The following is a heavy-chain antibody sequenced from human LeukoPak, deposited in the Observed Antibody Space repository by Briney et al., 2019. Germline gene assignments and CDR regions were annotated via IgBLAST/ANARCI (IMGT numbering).Heavy chain of an antibody. D-gene: IGHD4-17*01. CDR3: ARTTVTTLDY. CDR1: GGSISSGGYY. J-gene: IGHJ4*02. CDR2: IYYSGST. V-gene: IGHV4-31*03. Sequence: PSETLFLTCTVSGGSISSGGYYWSWIRQHPGKGLEWIGYIYYSGSTYYNPSLKSRVTISVDTSKNQFSLKLSSVTAADTAVYYCARTTVTTLDYWGQGTLVTVSS.